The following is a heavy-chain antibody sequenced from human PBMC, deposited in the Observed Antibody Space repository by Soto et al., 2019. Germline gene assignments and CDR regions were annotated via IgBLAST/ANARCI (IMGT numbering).Heavy chain of an antibody. V-gene: IGHV1-18*01. CDR2: ISGYNGDT. Sequence: ASVKVSCKASGYTFTRYGISWVRQAPGQGLEWMGWISGYNGDTNYAQKFQGRVTMTVDTSTTTAFMELTSLTSDDRAVYYCAKNGQPPYYCYGMDVWGQ. D-gene: IGHD2-8*01. CDR3: AKNGQPPYYCYGMDV. J-gene: IGHJ6*02. CDR1: GYTFTRYG.